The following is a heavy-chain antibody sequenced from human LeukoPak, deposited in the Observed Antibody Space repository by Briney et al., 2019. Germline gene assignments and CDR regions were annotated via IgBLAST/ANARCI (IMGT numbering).Heavy chain of an antibody. CDR1: GFTFSSYG. CDR3: TRARGGYVFDY. Sequence: PGGSLRLSCAASGFTFSSYGMHWVRQAPGKGLEWVAVLWYDGSDKYYADSVKGRFTISRDNSKNTLYLQMNSLRAEDTAVYYCTRARGGYVFDYWGQGTLVTVSS. J-gene: IGHJ4*02. D-gene: IGHD3-16*01. V-gene: IGHV3-33*01. CDR2: LWYDGSDK.